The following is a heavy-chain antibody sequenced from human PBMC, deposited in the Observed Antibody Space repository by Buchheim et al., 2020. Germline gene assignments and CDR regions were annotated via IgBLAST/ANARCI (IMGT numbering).Heavy chain of an antibody. D-gene: IGHD3-22*01. CDR1: GGSISSSSYY. J-gene: IGHJ4*02. CDR3: ASFYDSSGYYYDY. CDR2: IYYSGST. Sequence: QLQLQESGPGLVKPSETLSLTCTVSGGSISSSSYYWGWIRQPPGKGLEWIGSIYYSGSTYYNPSLKRRVTISVAPSQNHFSLKLSSVTAADTAVYYCASFYDSSGYYYDYWGQGTL. V-gene: IGHV4-39*01.